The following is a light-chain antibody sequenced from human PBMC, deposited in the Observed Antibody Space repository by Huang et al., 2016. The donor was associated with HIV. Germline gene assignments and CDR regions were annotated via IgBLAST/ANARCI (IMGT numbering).Light chain of an antibody. Sequence: DIQMTQSPSSLSASIGDRVTITCQASQGISNSLAWYQQKPGKAPKLLLYAASRLKSGVPSRFSGSGSGTTYTLTISSLRPEDFATFYCQQYFTTPPWTFGQGTKLEIK. J-gene: IGKJ2*01. V-gene: IGKV1-NL1*01. CDR2: AAS. CDR3: QQYFTTPPWT. CDR1: QGISNS.